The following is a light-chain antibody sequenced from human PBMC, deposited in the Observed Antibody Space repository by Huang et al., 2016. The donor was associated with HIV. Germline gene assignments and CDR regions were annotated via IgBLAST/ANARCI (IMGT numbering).Light chain of an antibody. CDR2: DAY. V-gene: IGKV3-20*01. CDR1: QNVRGKY. Sequence: EIVLRQSPGTLSLSPGDRATLSCRASQNVRGKYLAWYQQKPGQAPRLLMYDAYKRASDIPDRFSASGSGTDFSLTISRLEPEDSAMYYCQQYGDSPKTFGQGTKVEIK. J-gene: IGKJ1*01. CDR3: QQYGDSPKT.